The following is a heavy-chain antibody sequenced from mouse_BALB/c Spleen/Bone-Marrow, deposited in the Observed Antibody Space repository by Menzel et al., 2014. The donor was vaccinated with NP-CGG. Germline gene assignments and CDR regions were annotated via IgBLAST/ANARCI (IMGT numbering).Heavy chain of an antibody. CDR2: IYPSDSYT. J-gene: IGHJ4*01. CDR3: TRMNYNSYAMDY. CDR1: GYTFINYW. V-gene: IGHV1S126*01. Sequence: VQLVESGAELVRRGASVKESCKASGYTFINYWINWVRQRPGQGLEWSGNIYPSDSYTNYNQKFKDKATLTVDKSSSTASMQLSSPTSEDSAVYYCTRMNYNSYAMDYWGQGTSVTVSS. D-gene: IGHD1-3*01.